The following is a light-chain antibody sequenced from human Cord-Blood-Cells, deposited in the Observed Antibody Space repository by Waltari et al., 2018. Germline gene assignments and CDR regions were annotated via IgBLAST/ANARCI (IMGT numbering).Light chain of an antibody. CDR1: KSLVYSDGNTY. Sequence: DVVMTQSPLSLPVTLGQPASISCRSSKSLVYSDGNTYLNWFQQRQGHSPRRLIYKVSNRDSGVPDRFSGSGSGTDFTLKISRVEAEDVGVYYCMQGTHWPPYSFGQGTKLEIK. CDR3: MQGTHWPPYS. V-gene: IGKV2-30*01. J-gene: IGKJ2*03. CDR2: KVS.